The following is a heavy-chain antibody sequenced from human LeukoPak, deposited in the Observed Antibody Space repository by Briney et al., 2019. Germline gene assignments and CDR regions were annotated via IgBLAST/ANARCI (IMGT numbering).Heavy chain of an antibody. Sequence: PGGSLRLSCAASGLTVSSTFMSWVRQAPGKGLEWISVIQGGGATYYADSVRGRFTIARDSSTNTLHLQMNSLRAEDTAVYYCTRGRVDVSYYDYWGQGTLVTVSS. D-gene: IGHD2-15*01. V-gene: IGHV3-66*01. J-gene: IGHJ4*02. CDR1: GLTVSSTF. CDR3: TRGRVDVSYYDY. CDR2: IQGGGAT.